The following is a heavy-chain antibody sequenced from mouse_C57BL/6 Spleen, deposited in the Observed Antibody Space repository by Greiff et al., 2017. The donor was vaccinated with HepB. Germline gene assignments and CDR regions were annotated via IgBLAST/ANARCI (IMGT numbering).Heavy chain of an antibody. V-gene: IGHV5-17*01. CDR2: ISSGSSTT. J-gene: IGHJ1*03. CDR3: TKNYYGSRGYFYV. D-gene: IGHD1-1*01. CDR1: GFTFSDYG. Sequence: EVMLVESGGGLVKPGGSLKLSCAASGFTFSDYGMHWVRQAPEKGLEWVAYISSGSSTTYYADTVKGRFTISRDNTKNTLFLQMTSLRSEDTAMYYCTKNYYGSRGYFYVWGTGTTVTFSS.